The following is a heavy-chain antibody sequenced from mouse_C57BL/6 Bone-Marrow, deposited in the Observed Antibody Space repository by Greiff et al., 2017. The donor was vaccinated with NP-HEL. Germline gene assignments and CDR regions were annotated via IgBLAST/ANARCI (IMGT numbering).Heavy chain of an antibody. CDR1: GYTFTSYW. Sequence: VQLQQPGAELVMPGASVKLSCKASGYTFTSYWMHWVKQRPGQGLEWIGEIDPSDSYTNYNQKFKGKSTLTVDKSSSTAYMQLSSLTSEDSAVYYCARLGYYYGSSLFAYWGQGTLVTVSA. D-gene: IGHD1-1*01. V-gene: IGHV1-69*01. J-gene: IGHJ3*01. CDR2: IDPSDSYT. CDR3: ARLGYYYGSSLFAY.